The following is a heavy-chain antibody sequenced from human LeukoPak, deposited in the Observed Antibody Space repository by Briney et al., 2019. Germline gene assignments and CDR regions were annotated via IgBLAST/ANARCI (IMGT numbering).Heavy chain of an antibody. Sequence: SETLSLTCTVSGGSISSGGYYWSWIRQHPGKGLEWIGYIYYSGSTYYNPSLKSRVTISVDTSKNQFSLKLSSVTAADTAVYYCARGDTVINFDYWGQGTLVTVSS. CDR2: IYYSGST. J-gene: IGHJ4*02. CDR1: GGSISSGGYY. D-gene: IGHD4-17*01. V-gene: IGHV4-31*03. CDR3: ARGDTVINFDY.